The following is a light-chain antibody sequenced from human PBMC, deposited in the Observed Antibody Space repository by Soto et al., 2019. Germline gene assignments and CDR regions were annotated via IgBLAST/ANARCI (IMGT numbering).Light chain of an antibody. CDR1: QSVGGF. Sequence: EIVLTQSPATLSLSPGERATLSCRASQSVGGFLAWYQQKSGQAPRLLIYDTSKRATGIPARFSGSGSGTDFTLTISSLEPEAVAIYHCQRRSKGPPMYTFGQGTKLEIK. V-gene: IGKV3-11*01. CDR3: QRRSKGPPMYT. CDR2: DTS. J-gene: IGKJ2*01.